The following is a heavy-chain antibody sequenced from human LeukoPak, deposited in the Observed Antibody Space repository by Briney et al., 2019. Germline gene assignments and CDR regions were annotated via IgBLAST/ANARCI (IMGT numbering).Heavy chain of an antibody. CDR1: GFTSSSYA. V-gene: IGHV3-23*01. CDR2: ISGSGGST. D-gene: IGHD3-22*01. J-gene: IGHJ3*02. Sequence: GGSLRLSCAASGFTSSSYAMSRVRQAPGKRLEWVSAISGSGGSTYYADSVKGRFTISRDNSKNTLYLQMNSLRAEDTAVYYCAKHYYDSNYAFDIWAKGQWSPSLQ. CDR3: AKHYYDSNYAFDI.